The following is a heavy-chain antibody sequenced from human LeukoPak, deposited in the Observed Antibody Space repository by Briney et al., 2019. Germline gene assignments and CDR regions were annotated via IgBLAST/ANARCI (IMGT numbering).Heavy chain of an antibody. J-gene: IGHJ5*02. CDR3: ARDRGYSYGANWFDP. CDR2: INPNSGGT. Sequence: ASVKVSCKASGYTFTGYYMHWVRQAPGQGLEWMGWINPNSGGTNYAQKFQGRVTMTRDTSISTAYMGLSRLRSDDTAVYYCARDRGYSYGANWFDPWGQGTLVTVSS. CDR1: GYTFTGYY. V-gene: IGHV1-2*02. D-gene: IGHD5-18*01.